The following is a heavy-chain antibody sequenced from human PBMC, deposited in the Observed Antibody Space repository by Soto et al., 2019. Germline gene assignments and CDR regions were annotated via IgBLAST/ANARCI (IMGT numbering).Heavy chain of an antibody. CDR2: IDPTHGST. J-gene: IGHJ4*02. D-gene: IGHD3-22*01. Sequence: ASVKVSCKASGYTFTTYYMHWVRQAPGQGLEWMGVIDPTHGSTTYAQKFQGRVTMTSDTSTNTVYMELSSLKSEDTAVYYCARVPYYYDSSGYVNFDYWGQGTLVTVSS. CDR1: GYTFTTYY. CDR3: ARVPYYYDSSGYVNFDY. V-gene: IGHV1-46*01.